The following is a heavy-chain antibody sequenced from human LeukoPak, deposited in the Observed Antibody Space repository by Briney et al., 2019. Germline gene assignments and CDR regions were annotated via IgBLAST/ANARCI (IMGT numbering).Heavy chain of an antibody. J-gene: IGHJ4*02. Sequence: SETLSLTCAVYGGSFSGYYWSWIRQPPGKGLEWIGEINHSGSTNYNPSLKSRVTISVDTSKNQFSLKLSSVTAADTAVYYCARRSGSSWYPQPSYYFDYWGQGTLVTVSS. CDR3: ARRSGSSWYPQPSYYFDY. D-gene: IGHD6-13*01. CDR2: INHSGST. V-gene: IGHV4-34*01. CDR1: GGSFSGYY.